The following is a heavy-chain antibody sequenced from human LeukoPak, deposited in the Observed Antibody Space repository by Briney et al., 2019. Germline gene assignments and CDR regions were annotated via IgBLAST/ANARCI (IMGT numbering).Heavy chain of an antibody. Sequence: PSQTLSLTCTVSGGSINNDRYYWSWLRQLPGKGLEWIGYIYYNGDTFYNKSLKSRVTISLATSKNQFSLSLRSVTAADTAMYYCARFDRYYYDSSGYVNWGQGTLVTVSS. CDR2: IYYNGDT. CDR1: GGSINNDRYY. J-gene: IGHJ1*01. CDR3: ARFDRYYYDSSGYVN. V-gene: IGHV4-31*03. D-gene: IGHD3-22*01.